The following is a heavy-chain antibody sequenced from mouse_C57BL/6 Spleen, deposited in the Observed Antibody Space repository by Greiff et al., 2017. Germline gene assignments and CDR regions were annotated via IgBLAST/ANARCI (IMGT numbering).Heavy chain of an antibody. Sequence: QVQLQQSGPELVKPGASVKISCKASGYAFSSSWMNWVKQRPGKGLEGIGRIYPGDGDTNYNGKFKGKDTLTADKSSSTAYMQLSSLTSEDSAVYFCARASITTVVAYYFDYWGQGTTLTVSS. V-gene: IGHV1-82*01. D-gene: IGHD1-1*01. CDR3: ARASITTVVAYYFDY. CDR1: GYAFSSSW. CDR2: IYPGDGDT. J-gene: IGHJ2*01.